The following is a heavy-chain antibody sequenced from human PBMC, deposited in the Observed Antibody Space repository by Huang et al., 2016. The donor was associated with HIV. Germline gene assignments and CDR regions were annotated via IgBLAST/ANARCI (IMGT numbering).Heavy chain of an antibody. Sequence: EVQLVESGGGLVQPGGSLRLSCAASGITFDNYAMHWVRQAPGKGLEWVSGISWNGGSIGYADSVKGRLTISRDNAKNALYLLLNSLRPEDTALYYCAKDRGGFYFDGSGYYPREWGQGTLVTVSS. D-gene: IGHD3-22*01. V-gene: IGHV3-9*01. CDR3: AKDRGGFYFDGSGYYPRE. CDR2: ISWNGGSI. J-gene: IGHJ4*02. CDR1: GITFDNYA.